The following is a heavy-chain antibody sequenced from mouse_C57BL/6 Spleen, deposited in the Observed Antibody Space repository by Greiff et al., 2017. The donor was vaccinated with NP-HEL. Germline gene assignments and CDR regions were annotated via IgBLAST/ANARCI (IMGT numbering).Heavy chain of an antibody. CDR2: IRNKANGYTT. D-gene: IGHD2-5*01. CDR1: GFTFTDYY. J-gene: IGHJ4*01. CDR3: ARWSNPHAMDY. Sequence: EVHLVESGGGLVQPGGSLSLSCAASGFTFTDYYMSWVRQPPGKALEWLGFIRNKANGYTTEYSASVKGRFTISRDNSQSILYLQMNALRAEDSATYYCARWSNPHAMDYWGQGTSVTVSS. V-gene: IGHV7-3*01.